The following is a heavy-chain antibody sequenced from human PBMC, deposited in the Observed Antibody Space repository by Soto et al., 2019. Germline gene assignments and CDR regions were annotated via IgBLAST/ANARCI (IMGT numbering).Heavy chain of an antibody. D-gene: IGHD6-13*01. J-gene: IGHJ6*02. CDR1: GYTFTSYG. CDR2: ISAYNGNT. CDR3: ARTGYSSSWHYYYDGMDV. V-gene: IGHV1-18*04. Sequence: ASVKVSCKASGYTFTSYGISWVRQAPGQGLEWMGWISAYNGNTNYAQKLQGRVTMTTDTSTSTAYMELRSLRSDDTAVYYCARTGYSSSWHYYYDGMDVWGQGTTVTVSS.